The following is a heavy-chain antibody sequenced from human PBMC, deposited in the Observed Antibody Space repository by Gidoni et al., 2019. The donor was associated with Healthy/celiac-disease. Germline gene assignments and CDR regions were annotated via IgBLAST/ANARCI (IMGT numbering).Heavy chain of an antibody. J-gene: IGHJ5*02. V-gene: IGHV3-15*01. CDR3: TTDPVYSSAGRWFDP. D-gene: IGHD6-25*01. CDR2: IKSKTDGGTT. Sequence: EVQLVESGGGLVKPGGSLRLSCAASGFTFSNAWMSWVRQAPGKGLEWVGRIKSKTDGGTTDYAAPVKGRFTISRDDSKNTLYLQMNSLKTEDTAVYYCTTDPVYSSAGRWFDPWGQGTLVTVSS. CDR1: GFTFSNAW.